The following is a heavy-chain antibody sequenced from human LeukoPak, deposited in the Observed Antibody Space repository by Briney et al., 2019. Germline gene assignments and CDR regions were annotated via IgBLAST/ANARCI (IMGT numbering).Heavy chain of an antibody. J-gene: IGHJ5*02. V-gene: IGHV3-13*01. CDR3: ARAKYSGSYSVWFDP. CDR1: GFTFSSYD. Sequence: GGSLRLSCAASGFTFSSYDMHWVRQATGKGLEWVSAIGTAGGTYYPGSVKGGLTISRENAENYLHLQMNSMRAGDTAVYYCARAKYSGSYSVWFDPWGEGTLVTVSP. CDR2: IGTAGGT. D-gene: IGHD1-26*01.